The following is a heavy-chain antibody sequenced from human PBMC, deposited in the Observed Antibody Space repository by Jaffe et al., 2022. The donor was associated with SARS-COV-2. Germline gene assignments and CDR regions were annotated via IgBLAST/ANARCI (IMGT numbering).Heavy chain of an antibody. J-gene: IGHJ6*02. V-gene: IGHV3-9*01. CDR2: ISWNSGSI. Sequence: EVQLVESGGGLVQPGRSLRLSCAASGFTFDDYAMHWVRQAPGKGLEWVSGISWNSGSIGYADSVKGRFTISRDNAKNSLYLQMNSLRAEDTALYYCAKGPFAGFYGMDVWGQGTTVTVSS. CDR3: AKGPFAGFYGMDV. CDR1: GFTFDDYA. D-gene: IGHD3-10*01.